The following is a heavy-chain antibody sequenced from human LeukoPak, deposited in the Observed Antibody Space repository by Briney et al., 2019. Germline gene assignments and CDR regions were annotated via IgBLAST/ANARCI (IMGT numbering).Heavy chain of an antibody. V-gene: IGHV4-30-2*01. J-gene: IGHJ3*02. CDR2: IYHSGST. D-gene: IGHD6-13*01. Sequence: PSETLSLTCTVSGGSISSGGYYWSWIRQPPGKGLEWIGYIYHSGSTYYNPSLKSRVTISVDRSKNQFSLKLSSVTAADTAVYYCARAPKAAAGTNAAFDIWGQGTMVTVSS. CDR3: ARAPKAAAGTNAAFDI. CDR1: GGSISSGGYY.